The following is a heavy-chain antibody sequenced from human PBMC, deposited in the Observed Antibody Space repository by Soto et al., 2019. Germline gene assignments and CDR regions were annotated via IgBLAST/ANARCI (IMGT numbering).Heavy chain of an antibody. CDR1: CGSISSFY. D-gene: IGHD4-4*01. J-gene: IGHJ5*02. V-gene: IGHV4-59*01. CDR3: ARFDLDYSNYDWFDP. CDR2: IYYSGST. Sequence: EFLSLTCTVSCGSISSFYWSWLRQPPGKGLEWIGYIYYSGSTNYNPSLKSRVTISVDTSKNQFSLKLSSVTAADTAVYYCARFDLDYSNYDWFDPWGQGTLVTVSS.